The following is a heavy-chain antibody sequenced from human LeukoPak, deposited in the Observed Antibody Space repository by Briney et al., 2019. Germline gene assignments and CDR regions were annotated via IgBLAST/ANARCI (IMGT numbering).Heavy chain of an antibody. V-gene: IGHV3-23*01. J-gene: IGHJ4*02. Sequence: GGSLRLSCAASGFTFSSYAISWVRQTPGKGLEGVSGIVGSGGITYYADSVKGRFTISRDNSKKTLYLQMNSLRAEDTAVYYCAKDGWNDIPDYWGQGTLVTVSS. CDR2: IVGSGGIT. CDR3: AKDGWNDIPDY. CDR1: GFTFSSYA. D-gene: IGHD1-1*01.